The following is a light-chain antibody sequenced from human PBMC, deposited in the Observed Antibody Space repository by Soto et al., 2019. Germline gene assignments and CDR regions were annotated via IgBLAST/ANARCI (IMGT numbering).Light chain of an antibody. V-gene: IGKV3-15*01. CDR1: QSVSSN. CDR2: GAS. J-gene: IGKJ3*01. CDR3: QQYINWPPMVT. Sequence: EIVMTQSPATLSVSPGERATLSCRASQSVSSNLAWYQQKPGQAPRLLIYGASTRATGIPARFSGSGSGTEFTLTISSLQSEYFAFYYWQQYINWPPMVTSCPGTNVDIK.